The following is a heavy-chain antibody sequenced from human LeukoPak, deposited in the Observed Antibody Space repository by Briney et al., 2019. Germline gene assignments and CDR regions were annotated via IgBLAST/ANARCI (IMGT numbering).Heavy chain of an antibody. J-gene: IGHJ4*02. CDR3: ARGIEPTGIAVAGPGRCLDY. Sequence: SETLSLTCAVYGGSFSGYYWSWIRQPPGKGLEWIGEINHSGSTNYNPSLKSRVTISVDTSKNQFSLKLSSVTAADTAVYYCARGIEPTGIAVAGPGRCLDYWGQGTLVTVSS. D-gene: IGHD6-19*01. V-gene: IGHV4-34*01. CDR2: INHSGST. CDR1: GGSFSGYY.